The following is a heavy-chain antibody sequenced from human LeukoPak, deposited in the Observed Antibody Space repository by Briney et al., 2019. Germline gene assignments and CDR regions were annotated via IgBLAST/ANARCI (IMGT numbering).Heavy chain of an antibody. V-gene: IGHV4-31*03. CDR3: ARVYFEYAFDI. Sequence: SQTLSLTRTVSGGSISSGGYYWSWIRQHPGKGLEWIGYIYYSGSTYYNPSLKSRVTISVDTSKNRFSLKLSSVTAADTAVYYCARVYFEYAFDIWGQGTMVTVSS. D-gene: IGHD3-9*01. J-gene: IGHJ3*02. CDR1: GGSISSGGYY. CDR2: IYYSGST.